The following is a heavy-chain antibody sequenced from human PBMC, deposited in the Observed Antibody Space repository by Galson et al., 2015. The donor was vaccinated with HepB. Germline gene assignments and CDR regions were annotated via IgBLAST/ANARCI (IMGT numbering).Heavy chain of an antibody. J-gene: IGHJ6*02. CDR3: ARGITIFGVVIGSSHYYGMDV. Sequence: SVKVSCKASGYTFTSYGISWVRQAPGQGLEWMGWISAYNGNTNYAQKLQGRVTMTTDTSTSTAYMELRSLRSDDTAVYYCARGITIFGVVIGSSHYYGMDVWGQGTTVTVSS. CDR2: ISAYNGNT. CDR1: GYTFTSYG. V-gene: IGHV1-18*04. D-gene: IGHD3-3*01.